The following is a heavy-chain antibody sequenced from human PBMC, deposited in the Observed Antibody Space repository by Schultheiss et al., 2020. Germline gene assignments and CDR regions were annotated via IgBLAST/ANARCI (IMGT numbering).Heavy chain of an antibody. V-gene: IGHV3-23*01. CDR1: GFTFSSYA. D-gene: IGHD3-10*01. J-gene: IGHJ5*01. Sequence: GGSLRLSCAASGFTFSSYAMSWVRQAPGKGLEWVSAISGSGGSTYYADSVKGRFTISRDNSKNTLYLQMKSLRAEDTAVYYCAKDKASLWFGESLENKWFDSWGQGTLVTVSS. CDR3: AKDKASLWFGESLENKWFDS. CDR2: ISGSGGST.